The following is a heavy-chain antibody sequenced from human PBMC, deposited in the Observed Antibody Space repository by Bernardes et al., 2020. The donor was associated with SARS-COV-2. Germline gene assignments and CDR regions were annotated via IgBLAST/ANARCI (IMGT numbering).Heavy chain of an antibody. CDR3: SGDLSHLLRRGFDL. J-gene: IGHJ2*01. D-gene: IGHD1-26*01. CDR2: IYYSGST. Sequence: SETLSLTCTVSGGSIGSYYWAWIRQPPGKGLEWIGYIYYSGSTNYNPSLKSRVTISVDRSQNQFSLNLSSVTPADTAVYYCSGDLSHLLRRGFDLWGRGTLVTVSS. V-gene: IGHV4-59*01. CDR1: GGSIGSYY.